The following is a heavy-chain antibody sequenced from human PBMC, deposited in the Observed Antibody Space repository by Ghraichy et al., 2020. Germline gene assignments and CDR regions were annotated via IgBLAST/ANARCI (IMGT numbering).Heavy chain of an antibody. J-gene: IGHJ4*02. Sequence: GGPLRLSCAGSGFTIRSYSMSWVRQAPGKGLEWVSAISYRGGETFYADSVKGRFTISRDTSKNTLSLQMDSLRAEDTAVYFCAIVYKTDLDYWGQGTLVTVSS. CDR2: ISYRGGET. CDR3: AIVYKTDLDY. V-gene: IGHV3-23*01. CDR1: GFTIRSYS. D-gene: IGHD1-1*01.